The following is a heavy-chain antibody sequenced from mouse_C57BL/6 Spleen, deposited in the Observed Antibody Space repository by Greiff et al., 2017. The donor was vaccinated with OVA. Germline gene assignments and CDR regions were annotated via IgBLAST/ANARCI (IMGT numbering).Heavy chain of an antibody. Sequence: VQLQQSGPELVKPGASVKISCKASGYTFTDYYMNWVKQSHGKSLEWIGDINPNNGGTSYNQKFKGKATLTVDKSSSTAYMELRSLTSEDSAVYYCARGDGPAWFAYWGQGTLVTVSA. CDR2: INPNNGGT. CDR3: ARGDGPAWFAY. V-gene: IGHV1-26*01. D-gene: IGHD2-3*01. CDR1: GYTFTDYY. J-gene: IGHJ3*01.